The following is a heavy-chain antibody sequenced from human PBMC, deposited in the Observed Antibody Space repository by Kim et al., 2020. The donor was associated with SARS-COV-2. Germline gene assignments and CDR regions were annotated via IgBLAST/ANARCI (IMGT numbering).Heavy chain of an antibody. CDR3: ARVDYYDSTYPVSRPSKFDY. V-gene: IGHV4-34*01. J-gene: IGHJ4*02. CDR1: GGSFSGYY. Sequence: SETLSLTCAVYGGSFSGYYWSWIRQPPGKGLEWIGEINHSGSTNYNPSLKSRVTISVDTSKNQFSLKLSSVTAADTAVYYCARVDYYDSTYPVSRPSKFDYWGQGTLVTVSS. D-gene: IGHD3-22*01. CDR2: INHSGST.